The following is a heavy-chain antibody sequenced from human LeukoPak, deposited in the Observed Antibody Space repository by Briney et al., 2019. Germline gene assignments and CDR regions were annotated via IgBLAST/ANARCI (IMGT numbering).Heavy chain of an antibody. J-gene: IGHJ1*01. Sequence: PGESLKISCKGSGCSFTSYWIGWVRQMLGTGLEWMGIIYPGDSDTRYSPSFQGQVTISADKSLSTAYLQWSSLKASDTAMYYCARQAVPVAKYFQYWGQGTLVTVSS. CDR1: GCSFTSYW. D-gene: IGHD2-2*01. CDR2: IYPGDSDT. CDR3: ARQAVPVAKYFQY. V-gene: IGHV5-51*01.